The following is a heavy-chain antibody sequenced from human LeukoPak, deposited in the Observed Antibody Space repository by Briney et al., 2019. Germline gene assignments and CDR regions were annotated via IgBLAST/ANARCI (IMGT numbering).Heavy chain of an antibody. CDR2: ISYDGSNK. CDR1: GFTFSSYG. V-gene: IGHV3-30*18. D-gene: IGHD4-11*01. J-gene: IGHJ3*01. CDR3: AKDRVPDSRWSFDV. Sequence: GGSLRLSCAASGFTFSSYGMHWVRQAPGKGLEWVAVISYDGSNKYYADSVKGRFTISRDNSKNTLYLQMNSLRAEDTAVYYCAKDRVPDSRWSFDVWGQGTMVTVS.